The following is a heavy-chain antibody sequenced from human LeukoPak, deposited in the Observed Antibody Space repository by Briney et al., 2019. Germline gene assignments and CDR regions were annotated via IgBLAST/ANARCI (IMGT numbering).Heavy chain of an antibody. CDR2: ISGSGGGT. J-gene: IGHJ4*02. CDR1: GITLSNYG. Sequence: GSLRLSCAVSGITLSNYGMSWVRQAPGKGLEWVAGISGSGGGTNYADSVKGRFTISRDNPKNTLFLQMNSLTVEDTAVYFCAKRGVVIRVFLVGFHKEAYYFDSWGQGALVTVSS. CDR3: AKRGVVIRVFLVGFHKEAYYFDS. V-gene: IGHV3-23*01. D-gene: IGHD3-10*01.